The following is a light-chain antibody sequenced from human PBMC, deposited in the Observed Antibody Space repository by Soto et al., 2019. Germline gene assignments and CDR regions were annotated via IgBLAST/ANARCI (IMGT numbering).Light chain of an antibody. J-gene: IGKJ1*01. CDR3: QHYGSSPT. V-gene: IGKV3-20*01. CDR2: GAS. Sequence: EIVLTQSPGTLSLSPGDGATLSCRASQSVSSGYLAWYQQKPGQAPRLLIYGASRRAGGIPDRFSGSGSGTDFTLSISRLEPEDFAVYWCQHYGSSPTFGQGTRVQIK. CDR1: QSVSSGY.